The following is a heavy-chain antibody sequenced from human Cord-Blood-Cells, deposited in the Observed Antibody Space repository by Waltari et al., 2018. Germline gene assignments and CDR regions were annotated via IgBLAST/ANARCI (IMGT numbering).Heavy chain of an antibody. CDR2: IISSSSYI. CDR1: GFTFSSYS. J-gene: IGHJ4*02. CDR3: ARDSGDYVWGSYRYFDY. D-gene: IGHD3-16*02. V-gene: IGHV3-21*01. Sequence: EVQLVESGGGLVKPGGSLRLSCAASGFTFSSYSMNWVRQAPGKGLEWVASIISSSSYIYYAESVKGRFTISKDNAKNSLYLQMNSLRAEDTAVYYCARDSGDYVWGSYRYFDYWGQGTLVTVSS.